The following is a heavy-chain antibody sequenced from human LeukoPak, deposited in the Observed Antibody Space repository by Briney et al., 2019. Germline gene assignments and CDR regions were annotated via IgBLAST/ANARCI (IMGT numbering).Heavy chain of an antibody. CDR1: GFTFGEYG. V-gene: IGHV3-48*04. J-gene: IGHJ4*02. Sequence: GGSLRLSCVGSGFTFGEYGMNWVRQAPGKGLEWVSYISSSGSTIYYADSVKGRFTISRDNAKNSLYLQMNSLRAEDTAVYYCARVGYSSGWAFDYWSQGTLVTVSS. CDR2: ISSSGSTI. CDR3: ARVGYSSGWAFDY. D-gene: IGHD6-19*01.